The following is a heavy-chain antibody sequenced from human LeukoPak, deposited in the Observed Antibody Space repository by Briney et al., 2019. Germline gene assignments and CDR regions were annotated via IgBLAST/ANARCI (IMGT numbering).Heavy chain of an antibody. D-gene: IGHD3-16*01. CDR3: VKTIVTFGPLIRTDAFDL. CDR1: GFTFRNYD. CDR2: ININGGST. Sequence: PGGSLRLSCSASGFTFRNYDMNWVRQTPGKGLEYVSGININGGSTYHADSVKGRFTISRDNYKNSLYLQMHSLRHEDTAIFYSVKTIVTFGPLIRTDAFDLWGQGTMVTVSS. V-gene: IGHV3-64D*08. J-gene: IGHJ3*01.